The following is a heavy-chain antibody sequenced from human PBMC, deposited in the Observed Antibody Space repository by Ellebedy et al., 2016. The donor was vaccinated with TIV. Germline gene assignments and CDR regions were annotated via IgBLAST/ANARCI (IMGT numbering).Heavy chain of an antibody. J-gene: IGHJ4*02. CDR1: GGSISSGDYY. CDR3: ARGWLRSSFDY. V-gene: IGHV4-30-4*01. CDR2: IYYSGST. Sequence: SETLSLTCTVSGGSISSGDYYWSWIRQPPGKGLEWIGYIYYSGSTYYNPSLTSRVTISVDTSKNQFSLKLSSVTAADTAVYYCARGWLRSSFDYWGPGTLVTVSS. D-gene: IGHD5-12*01.